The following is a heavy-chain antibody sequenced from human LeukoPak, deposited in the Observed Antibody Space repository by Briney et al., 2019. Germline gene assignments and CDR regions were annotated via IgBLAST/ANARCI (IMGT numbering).Heavy chain of an antibody. V-gene: IGHV1-2*02. CDR1: GYTFTGYY. Sequence: ASVKVSCKASGYTFTGYYMHWVRQAPGQGLEWMGWINPNSGGTNYAQKFQGRVTMTRDTSISTAYMELRSLRSDDTAVYYCARSYCGGDCFGGAFDIWGQGTMVTVSS. CDR3: ARSYCGGDCFGGAFDI. CDR2: INPNSGGT. D-gene: IGHD2-21*02. J-gene: IGHJ3*02.